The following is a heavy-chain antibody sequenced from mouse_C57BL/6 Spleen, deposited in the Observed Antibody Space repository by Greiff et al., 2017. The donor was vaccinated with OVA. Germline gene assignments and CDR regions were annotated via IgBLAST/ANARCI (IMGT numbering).Heavy chain of an antibody. CDR2: INPSSGYT. CDR1: GYTFTSYT. V-gene: IGHV1-4*01. J-gene: IGHJ2*01. Sequence: VQLQQSGAELARPGASVKMSCKASGYTFTSYTMHWVKQRPGQGLVWIGYINPSSGYTKYNQKFKGKATLTADKSSSTAYMQLSSLTSEDSAVYYCAYGNYPYYWGQGTTLTVSS. CDR3: AYGNYPYY. D-gene: IGHD2-1*01.